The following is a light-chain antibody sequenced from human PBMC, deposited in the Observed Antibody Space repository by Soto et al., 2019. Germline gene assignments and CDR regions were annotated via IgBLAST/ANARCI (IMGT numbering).Light chain of an antibody. CDR3: QQRSNWPPT. Sequence: EIVLTQSPATLSLSPGERATLSCRASQSVSSYLAWYQQKPGQAPRLLIYDASNRTTGIPARFSGSGSGTDFTLTIRSLEPEDFAVYHCQQRSNWPPTFGQGTRLEI. V-gene: IGKV3-11*01. CDR1: QSVSSY. J-gene: IGKJ5*01. CDR2: DAS.